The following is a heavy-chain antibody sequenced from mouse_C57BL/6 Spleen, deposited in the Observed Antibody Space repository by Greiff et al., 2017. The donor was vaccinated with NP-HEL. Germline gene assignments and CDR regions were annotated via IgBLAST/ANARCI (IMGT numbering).Heavy chain of an antibody. Sequence: VKLMESGAELVRPGASVTLSCKASGYTFTDYEMHWVKQTPVHGLEWIGAIDPETGGTAYNQKFKGKAILTADKSSSTAYMELRSLTSEDSAVYYCTRRYYGSSLYYAMDYWGQGTSVTVSS. CDR2: IDPETGGT. CDR1: GYTFTDYE. CDR3: TRRYYGSSLYYAMDY. J-gene: IGHJ4*01. V-gene: IGHV1-15*01. D-gene: IGHD1-1*01.